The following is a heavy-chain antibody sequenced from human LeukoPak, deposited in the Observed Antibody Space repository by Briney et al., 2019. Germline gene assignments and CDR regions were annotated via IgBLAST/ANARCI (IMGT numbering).Heavy chain of an antibody. V-gene: IGHV3-23*01. CDR2: ISGSGGST. D-gene: IGHD4-23*01. CDR3: AKDRNGVYGGNSFLDY. Sequence: GGSLRLSCAASGFTFSSYAMSWVRQAPGKGLEWVSAISGSGGSTYYADSVKGRFTISRDNSKNTLYLQMNSLRAEDTAVYFCAKDRNGVYGGNSFLDYWGQGTLVTVSS. CDR1: GFTFSSYA. J-gene: IGHJ4*02.